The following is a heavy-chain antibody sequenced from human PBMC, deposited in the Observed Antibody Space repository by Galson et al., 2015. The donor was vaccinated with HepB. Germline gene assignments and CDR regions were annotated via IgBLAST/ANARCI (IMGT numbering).Heavy chain of an antibody. CDR2: VYYTGST. CDR1: GGSMNDYY. CDR3: ARVVGQWLIHDAFDL. D-gene: IGHD6-19*01. Sequence: LSLTCTVSGGSMNDYYWTWIRQPPGKGLEWIGHVYYTGSTQYNPSLKSRVTISIDTSKNQFSLKLTSLTVADTAVYFCARVVGQWLIHDAFDLWGQGTLVTVSS. J-gene: IGHJ3*01. V-gene: IGHV4-59*01.